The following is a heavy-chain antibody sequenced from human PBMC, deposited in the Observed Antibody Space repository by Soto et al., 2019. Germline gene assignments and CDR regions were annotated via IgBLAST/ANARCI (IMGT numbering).Heavy chain of an antibody. J-gene: IGHJ6*02. D-gene: IGHD4-17*01. Sequence: GGSLRLSCAASGFTFNIYALHWVRQAPGKGLEWVAVISFDGTKKYYSDSVKGRFTISRDNLKNTLYLQMNNLRVEDAALYFCAREDDYGYRYINYGLDVWGQGTTVTV. V-gene: IGHV3-30-3*01. CDR2: ISFDGTKK. CDR3: AREDDYGYRYINYGLDV. CDR1: GFTFNIYA.